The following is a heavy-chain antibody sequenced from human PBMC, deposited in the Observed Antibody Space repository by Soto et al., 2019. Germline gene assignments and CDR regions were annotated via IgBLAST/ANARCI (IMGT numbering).Heavy chain of an antibody. CDR3: AKVKTLSTSYYYYYGMDV. J-gene: IGHJ6*02. CDR1: EFTFRSYW. CDR2: ISGDGSST. V-gene: IGHV3-74*01. Sequence: EVQLVDSGGGLVQPGGSLRLSCAASEFTFRSYWMHWVRQSPGKGLVWVSRISGDGSSTTYADSVRGRFTISRDNAKNTVYLQMNSLRAEDTAVYYCAKVKTLSTSYYYYYGMDVWGQGTTVTVSS.